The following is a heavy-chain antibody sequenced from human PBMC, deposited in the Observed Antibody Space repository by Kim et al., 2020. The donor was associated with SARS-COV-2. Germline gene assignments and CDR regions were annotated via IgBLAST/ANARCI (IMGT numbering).Heavy chain of an antibody. CDR3: TRMQYGLDV. Sequence: TTTYGASVKGRFTVSRDDSKTTAYLQMTALKADDTAVYYCTRMQYGLDVWGRGTLVIVSS. D-gene: IGHD3-10*01. J-gene: IGHJ4*02. CDR2: TT. V-gene: IGHV3-73*01.